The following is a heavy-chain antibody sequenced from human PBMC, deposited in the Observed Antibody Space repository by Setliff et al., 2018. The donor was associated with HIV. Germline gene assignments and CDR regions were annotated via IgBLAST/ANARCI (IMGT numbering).Heavy chain of an antibody. Sequence: PGGSLRLSCATSGFNFKIYSMSWVRQAPGKGLEWVSDISGTGTTTHYAESVKGRFTISRDNDKNMVYLQMNSLRVEDTAVYYCAKDNAIGVDAFDIWGQGTTVTVSS. CDR3: AKDNAIGVDAFDI. CDR1: GFNFKIYS. J-gene: IGHJ3*02. V-gene: IGHV3-23*01. D-gene: IGHD2-8*01. CDR2: ISGTGTTT.